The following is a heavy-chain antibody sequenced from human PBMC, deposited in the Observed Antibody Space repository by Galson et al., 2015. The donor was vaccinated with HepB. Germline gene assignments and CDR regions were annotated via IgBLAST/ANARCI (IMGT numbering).Heavy chain of an antibody. J-gene: IGHJ4*02. CDR3: ARSPIAQQLVLAIFDY. CDR2: IIPIFGTA. V-gene: IGHV1-69*13. D-gene: IGHD6-13*01. CDR1: GGTFSSYA. Sequence: SVKVSCKASGGTFSSYAISWVRQAPGQGLEWMGGIIPIFGTANYAQKFQGRVTITADESTSTAYMELSSLRSEDTAVYYCARSPIAQQLVLAIFDYWGQGTLVTVSS.